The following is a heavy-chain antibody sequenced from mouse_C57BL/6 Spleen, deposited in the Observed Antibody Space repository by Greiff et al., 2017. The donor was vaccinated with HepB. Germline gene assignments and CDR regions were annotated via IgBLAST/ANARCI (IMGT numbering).Heavy chain of an antibody. Sequence: VQLQQPGAELVRPGSSVKLSCKASGYTFTSYWMHWVKQRPIQGLEWIGNIDPSDSETHYNQKFKDKATLTVDKSSSTAYMQLSSLTSEDSAVYYCARSRGSSGYLDYWGQGTTLTVSS. CDR1: GYTFTSYW. J-gene: IGHJ2*01. D-gene: IGHD3-2*02. CDR3: ARSRGSSGYLDY. V-gene: IGHV1-52*01. CDR2: IDPSDSET.